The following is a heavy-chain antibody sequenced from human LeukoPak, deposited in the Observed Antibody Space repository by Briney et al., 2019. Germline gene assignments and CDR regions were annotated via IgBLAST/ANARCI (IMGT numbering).Heavy chain of an antibody. CDR1: GFTLSSYR. D-gene: IGHD4-17*01. Sequence: GGSLRLSRAASGFTLSSYRMNWVRQAPGKGLEWGSSFCSSSNFIYYADAVKGRFTISRDNAKTSLYLQMNSLRAEDTAVYYCARAISDYDASDIWGQGTMVTVSS. V-gene: IGHV3-21*01. J-gene: IGHJ3*02. CDR3: ARAISDYDASDI. CDR2: FCSSSNFI.